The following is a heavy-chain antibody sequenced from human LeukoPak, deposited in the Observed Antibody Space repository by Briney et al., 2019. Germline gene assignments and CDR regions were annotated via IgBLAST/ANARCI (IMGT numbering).Heavy chain of an antibody. V-gene: IGHV1-69*13. D-gene: IGHD6-13*01. J-gene: IGHJ2*01. Sequence: SVKVSCKASGGTFSSYAISWVRQAPGQGLEWMGGIIPIFGTANYAQKFQGRVTITADESTSTAYMELSSLRSEDTAVYYCATSPPYSSSWYYNWYFDLWGRGTLVTVSS. CDR3: ATSPPYSSSWYYNWYFDL. CDR1: GGTFSSYA. CDR2: IIPIFGTA.